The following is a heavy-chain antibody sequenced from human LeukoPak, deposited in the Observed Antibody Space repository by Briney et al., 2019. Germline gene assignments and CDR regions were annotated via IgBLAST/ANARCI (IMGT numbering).Heavy chain of an antibody. D-gene: IGHD5-18*01. J-gene: IGHJ4*02. CDR2: ISGSESS. CDR1: GFTFNTYV. V-gene: IGHV3-23*01. CDR3: ATSTGYSYGTYYFDY. Sequence: GGSLRLSCAASGFTFNTYVMSWFRQAPGKGLERVAGISGSESSYYADFVKGRFTISRDTSKSTLFLQMNSLRAEDTAVYYCATSTGYSYGTYYFDYWGQGTLVTVSS.